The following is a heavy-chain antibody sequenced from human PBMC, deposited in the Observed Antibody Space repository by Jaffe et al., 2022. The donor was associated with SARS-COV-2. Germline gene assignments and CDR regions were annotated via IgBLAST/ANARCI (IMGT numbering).Heavy chain of an antibody. CDR2: IYYSGST. V-gene: IGHV4-39*01. J-gene: IGHJ4*02. D-gene: IGHD3-22*01. CDR3: ARHERNSKGLLSYFDY. Sequence: QLQLQESGPGLVKPSETLSLTCTVSGGSISSSSYYWGWIRQPPGKGLEWIGSIYYSGSTYYNPSLKSRVTISVDTSKNQFSLKLSSVTAADTAVFYCARHERNSKGLLSYFDYWGQGTLVTVSS. CDR1: GGSISSSSYY.